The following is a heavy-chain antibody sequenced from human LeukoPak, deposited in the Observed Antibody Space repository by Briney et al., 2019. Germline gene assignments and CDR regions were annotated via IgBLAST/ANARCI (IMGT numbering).Heavy chain of an antibody. CDR3: ARHTSTMVRGVTDPYYYYGMDV. Sequence: ASVKVSCTASGYTFTSYGISWVRQAPGQGLEWMGWISAYNGNTNYAQKLQGRVTMTTDTSTSTAYMELRSLRSDDTAVYYCARHTSTMVRGVTDPYYYYGMDVWGQGTTVTVSS. V-gene: IGHV1-18*01. CDR1: GYTFTSYG. J-gene: IGHJ6*02. D-gene: IGHD3-10*01. CDR2: ISAYNGNT.